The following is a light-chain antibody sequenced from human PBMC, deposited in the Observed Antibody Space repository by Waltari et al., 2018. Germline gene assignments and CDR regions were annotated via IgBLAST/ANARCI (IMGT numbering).Light chain of an antibody. Sequence: EIVLPHSPGTLSLSPGERVTLSCRASQSVSKYLAWYQQRPGQAPRLLLYHASTRATGIPDRFSGSGSGTDFSLTISRLEPEDFAVYYCQHYVRLPATFGQGTRVEIK. CDR1: QSVSKY. J-gene: IGKJ1*01. CDR2: HAS. V-gene: IGKV3-20*01. CDR3: QHYVRLPAT.